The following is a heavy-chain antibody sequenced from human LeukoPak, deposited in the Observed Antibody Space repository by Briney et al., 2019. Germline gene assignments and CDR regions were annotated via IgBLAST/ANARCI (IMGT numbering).Heavy chain of an antibody. Sequence: PGGSLRLSCAASGFTFSNYVMSWVRQAPGKGLEWVSAISDSGGSTNYADSVKGRFTISRDNSKNTLYLQMNSLRAEDTAVYYCAKDEGGQLPDAFDIWGQGTMVTVSS. V-gene: IGHV3-23*01. D-gene: IGHD2-15*01. CDR2: ISDSGGST. CDR1: GFTFSNYV. J-gene: IGHJ3*02. CDR3: AKDEGGQLPDAFDI.